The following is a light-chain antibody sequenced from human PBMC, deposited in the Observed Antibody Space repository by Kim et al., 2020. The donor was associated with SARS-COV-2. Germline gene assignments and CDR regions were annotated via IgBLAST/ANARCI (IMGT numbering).Light chain of an antibody. V-gene: IGLV6-57*03. CDR3: QSYDSSNHWV. CDR2: ADN. CDR1: GGSIASND. J-gene: IGLJ3*02. Sequence: KTVTIACTRRGGSIASNDVQWYQQRPGSAPTTVIYADNQRPSGVPDRFSGSIDSSSNSASLTISGLKTEDEADYYCQSYDSSNHWVFGGGTQLTVL.